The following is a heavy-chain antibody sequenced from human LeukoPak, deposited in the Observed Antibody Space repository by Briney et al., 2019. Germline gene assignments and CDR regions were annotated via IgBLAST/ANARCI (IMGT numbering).Heavy chain of an antibody. CDR2: MFDTVST. Sequence: SETLSLTSTVSGASTASYYWTWLRQPPGKELEWIAYMFDTVSTKSNPSLKSRLTLSVDTSKKQLSLRLSSVTAADTAVYYCATIKRGSTYGYFDFWGQGIKVTVSS. CDR1: GASTASYY. D-gene: IGHD5-18*01. CDR3: ATIKRGSTYGYFDF. V-gene: IGHV4-59*01. J-gene: IGHJ4*02.